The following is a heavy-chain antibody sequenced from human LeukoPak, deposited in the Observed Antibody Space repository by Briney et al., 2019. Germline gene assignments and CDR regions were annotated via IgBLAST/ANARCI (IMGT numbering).Heavy chain of an antibody. V-gene: IGHV1-46*01. D-gene: IGHD3-10*01. Sequence: ASVKVSCNASGDTFTSYYMHWVRQAPGQGLEWMGIINPSGGSTSYAQKFQGRVTMTRDTSTSTVYMELSSLRSEDTAVYYCARDLDDSKGENAFDISGQGTMVTVSS. J-gene: IGHJ3*02. CDR3: ARDLDDSKGENAFDI. CDR2: INPSGGST. CDR1: GDTFTSYY.